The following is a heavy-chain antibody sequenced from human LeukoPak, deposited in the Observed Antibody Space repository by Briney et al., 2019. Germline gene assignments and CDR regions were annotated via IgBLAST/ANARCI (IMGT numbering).Heavy chain of an antibody. V-gene: IGHV3-74*01. CDR2: IKSDGSTT. D-gene: IGHD3-22*01. CDR1: GFTFSSYW. Sequence: PGGSLRLSCAASGFTFSSYWMHWVRQAPGKGLVWVSRIKSDGSTTTYADSAKGRVTISRDNAKNTLYLQMNSLRAEDTAVYYCARDGDSSGYYVNFDYWGQGTLVTVSS. J-gene: IGHJ4*02. CDR3: ARDGDSSGYYVNFDY.